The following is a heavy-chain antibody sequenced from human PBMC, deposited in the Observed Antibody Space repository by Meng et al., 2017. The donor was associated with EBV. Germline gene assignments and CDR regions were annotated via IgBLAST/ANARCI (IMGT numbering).Heavy chain of an antibody. D-gene: IGHD1-1*01. Sequence: ITFKESGPTLVKPTQTLTLTCTFSGFSLSTGGAAVGWIRQPPGKALEWLAIVYWDDDKRYSPSLKSRLTITKDTSKNQVVLTMTNMGPGDTATYFCAHRKNNWEVIEIDYWGQGTLVTVSS. J-gene: IGHJ4*02. CDR1: GFSLSTGGAA. V-gene: IGHV2-5*02. CDR3: AHRKNNWEVIEIDY. CDR2: VYWDDDK.